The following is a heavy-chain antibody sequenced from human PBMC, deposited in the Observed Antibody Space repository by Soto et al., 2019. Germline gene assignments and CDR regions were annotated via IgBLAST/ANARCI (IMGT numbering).Heavy chain of an antibody. Sequence: SEILSLTFDVDGLSFTVYCLSWIRQGTGKGLEWIGEINHSGSTNYNPSLKSRVTISVDTSKNQFSLQLNSVTPEDTAVYYCARDVSHRSGYSSSSGFDYWGQGTLVTVSS. J-gene: IGHJ4*02. V-gene: IGHV4-34*01. CDR2: INHSGST. CDR1: GLSFTVYC. D-gene: IGHD6-13*01. CDR3: ARDVSHRSGYSSSSGFDY.